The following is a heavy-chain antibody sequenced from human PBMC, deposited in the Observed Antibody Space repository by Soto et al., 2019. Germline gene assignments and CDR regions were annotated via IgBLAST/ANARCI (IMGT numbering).Heavy chain of an antibody. CDR2: IIPIFGTA. CDR1: GGTFSSYA. J-gene: IGHJ2*01. Sequence: QVQLVQSGAEVKKPGSSVKVSCKASGGTFSSYAISWVRQAPGQGLEWMGGIIPIFGTANYAQKFQGRVTITADESTSTAYMELSSLGSEDTAVYYCARDSGDYGDYRGRWFDLWGRGTLVTVSS. V-gene: IGHV1-69*01. CDR3: ARDSGDYGDYRGRWFDL. D-gene: IGHD4-17*01.